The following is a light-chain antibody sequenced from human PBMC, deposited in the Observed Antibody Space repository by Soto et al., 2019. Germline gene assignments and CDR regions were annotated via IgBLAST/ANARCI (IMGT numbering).Light chain of an antibody. CDR3: VSYTTFSSYG. CDR2: DVS. Sequence: QSALTQPASVSGSPGQSITISCTGTSSDVGSYIYVSWYQHHPGKAPKLMIYDVSNRPSGVSNRFSGSKSGNTASLTISGLQAEDEAEYYCVSYTTFSSYGFGTGTKVTVL. J-gene: IGLJ1*01. V-gene: IGLV2-14*01. CDR1: SSDVGSYIY.